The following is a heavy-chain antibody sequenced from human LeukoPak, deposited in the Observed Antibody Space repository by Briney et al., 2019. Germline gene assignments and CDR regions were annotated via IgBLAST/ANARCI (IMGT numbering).Heavy chain of an antibody. D-gene: IGHD5-12*01. CDR3: ARIRDGYDPMYYFDY. CDR2: IIPIFGTA. J-gene: IGHJ4*02. CDR1: GGTFSSYA. Sequence: SVKVSCKASGGTFSSYAISWVLQAPGQGLEWMGGIIPIFGTANYAQKFQGRVTITADESTSTAYMELSSLRSEDTAVYYCARIRDGYDPMYYFDYWGQGTLVTVSS. V-gene: IGHV1-69*01.